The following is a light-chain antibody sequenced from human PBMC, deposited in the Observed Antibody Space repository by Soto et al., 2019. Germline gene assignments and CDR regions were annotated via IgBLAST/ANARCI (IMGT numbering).Light chain of an antibody. J-gene: IGKJ4*01. CDR2: ATS. Sequence: DIPMTQSPSSVSVSVGERVTITCRASRDLSGYLAWYQQKPGKAPRLLISATSSLQSGVPSRFSGSGSATDFTLTISSLQPEDFGTYFCQQGQSFPLTFGGGTKVEIK. CDR3: QQGQSFPLT. V-gene: IGKV1-12*01. CDR1: RDLSGY.